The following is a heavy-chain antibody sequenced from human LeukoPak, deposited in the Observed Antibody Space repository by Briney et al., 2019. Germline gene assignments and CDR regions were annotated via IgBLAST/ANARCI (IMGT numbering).Heavy chain of an antibody. Sequence: SETLSLTCTVSGYSISSGYYWGWIRQPPGKGLERIGSIYHSGSTYYNPSLKSRVTISVDTSKNQFSLKLSSVTAADTAVYYCARKPGYSSGWYRAREFDYWGQGTLVTVSS. CDR2: IYHSGST. J-gene: IGHJ4*02. CDR3: ARKPGYSSGWYRAREFDY. V-gene: IGHV4-38-2*02. CDR1: GYSISSGYY. D-gene: IGHD6-19*01.